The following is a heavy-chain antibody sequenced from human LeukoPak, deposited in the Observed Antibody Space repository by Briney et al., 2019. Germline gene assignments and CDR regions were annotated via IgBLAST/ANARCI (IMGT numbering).Heavy chain of an antibody. D-gene: IGHD6-19*01. CDR1: GGSFSGYY. V-gene: IGHV4-34*01. J-gene: IGHJ4*02. CDR2: INHSGST. CDR3: ARASRLDSSGWYFDY. Sequence: SETLSLTCAVYGGSFSGYYWSWIRQPPGKGLEWIGEINHSGSTNYNPSLKSRVTISVDTSKNQFSLKLSSVTAADTAVYYCARASRLDSSGWYFDYWGQGTLVTVSS.